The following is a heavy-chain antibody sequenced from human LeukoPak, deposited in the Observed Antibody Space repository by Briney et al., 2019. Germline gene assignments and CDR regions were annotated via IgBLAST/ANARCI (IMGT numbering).Heavy chain of an antibody. V-gene: IGHV4-30-2*01. Sequence: IPSETLSLTCAVSGGSISSGGYSWSWIRQPPGKGLEWIGYIYHSGSTYYNPSLKSRVTISVDRSKNQFSLKLSSVTAADTAVYYCATEGPTTGAFDYWGQGTLVTVSS. J-gene: IGHJ4*02. CDR2: IYHSGST. CDR1: GGSISSGGYS. D-gene: IGHD1-26*01. CDR3: ATEGPTTGAFDY.